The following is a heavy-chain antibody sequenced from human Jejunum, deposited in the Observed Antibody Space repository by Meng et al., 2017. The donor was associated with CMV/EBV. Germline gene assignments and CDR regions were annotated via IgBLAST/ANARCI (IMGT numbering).Heavy chain of an antibody. Sequence: GFRFRIYSMSWVREAPGKGLEWISYISSSSNTIYYADSVKGRFTISRDNAKNSLYLQMNSLRAEDTAVYYCARSVVPAGRSLIDYWGQGNRVTVSS. J-gene: IGHJ4*02. D-gene: IGHD2-2*01. V-gene: IGHV3-48*04. CDR3: ARSVVPAGRSLIDY. CDR1: GFRFRIYS. CDR2: ISSSSNTI.